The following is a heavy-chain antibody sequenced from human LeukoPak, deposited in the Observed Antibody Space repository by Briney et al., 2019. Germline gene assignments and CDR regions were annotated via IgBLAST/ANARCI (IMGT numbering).Heavy chain of an antibody. CDR3: ARDSAGNDY. CDR2: IKQDGSGK. V-gene: IGHV3-7*01. Sequence: GGSLRLSCAASGFTFSTYWMSWARQAPGKGLEWVANIKQDGSGKYYVDSVKGRFTISRDNAKNSLYLQMNSLRAEDTAMYYCARDSAGNDYWGQGTLVTVSS. J-gene: IGHJ4*02. D-gene: IGHD6-13*01. CDR1: GFTFSTYW.